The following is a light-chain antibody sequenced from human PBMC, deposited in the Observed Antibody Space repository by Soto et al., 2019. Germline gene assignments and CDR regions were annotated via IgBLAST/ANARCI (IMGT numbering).Light chain of an antibody. CDR1: QSISSY. Sequence: DIQMTQSPSSLTASVGDSVTITCRASQSISSYLNWFQQSPGKAPKLLIYAATRLQSGVPPRFSGSDSGTEFTLTLSSLQPEDSATYYCQQSYSTPYTFGQGTMLEI. V-gene: IGKV1-39*01. CDR3: QQSYSTPYT. J-gene: IGKJ2*01. CDR2: AAT.